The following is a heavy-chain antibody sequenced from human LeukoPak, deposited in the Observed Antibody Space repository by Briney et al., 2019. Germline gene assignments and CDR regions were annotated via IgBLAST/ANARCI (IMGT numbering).Heavy chain of an antibody. J-gene: IGHJ4*02. CDR2: ISGSDDST. V-gene: IGHV3-23*01. CDR3: AREHRDVGATVDN. D-gene: IGHD1-26*01. CDR1: GFTFGSYA. Sequence: PGGSLRLSCVASGFTFGSYAMSWVRQAPGKGLEWVSAISGSDDSTYYADSVKGRFSISRDTAKNTLYLQMNSLRAEDTAVYYCAREHRDVGATVDNWGQGTLVTVSS.